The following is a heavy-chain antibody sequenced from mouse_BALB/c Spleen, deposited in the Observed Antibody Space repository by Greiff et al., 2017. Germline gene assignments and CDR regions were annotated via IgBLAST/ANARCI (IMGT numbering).Heavy chain of an antibody. V-gene: IGHV1-69*01. Sequence: QVQLQQPGAELVMPGASVKMSCKASGYTFTDYWMHWVKQRPGQGLEWIGAIDTSDSYTSYNQKFKGKATLTVDESSSTAYMQLSSLTSEDSAVYYCARNPLFITTPYWYFDVWGAGTTVTVSS. CDR1: GYTFTDYW. J-gene: IGHJ1*01. CDR2: IDTSDSYT. CDR3: ARNPLFITTPYWYFDV. D-gene: IGHD1-1*01.